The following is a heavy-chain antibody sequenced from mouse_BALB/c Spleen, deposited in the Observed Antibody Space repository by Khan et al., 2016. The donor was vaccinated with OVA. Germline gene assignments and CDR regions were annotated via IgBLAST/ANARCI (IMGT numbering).Heavy chain of an antibody. CDR2: IYPGSDNA. J-gene: IGHJ2*01. D-gene: IGHD2-3*01. Sequence: QVQLQQSGPELVKPGASVKMSCKASGYTFTYYVITWVKQRTGQGLEWIGEIYPGSDNAYYNERFKGKATLTADKSSNTTHMQLSSLTSEDSAVDVCARGDGYYVYFDYWGQGTTRTVSS. CDR1: GYTFTYYV. CDR3: ARGDGYYVYFDY. V-gene: IGHV1-81*01.